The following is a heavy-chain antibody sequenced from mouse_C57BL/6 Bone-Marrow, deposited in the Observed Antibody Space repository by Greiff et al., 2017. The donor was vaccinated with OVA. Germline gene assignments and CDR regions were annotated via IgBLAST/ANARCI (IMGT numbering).Heavy chain of an antibody. J-gene: IGHJ4*01. CDR3: ARATMVNYYAMDY. D-gene: IGHD2-1*01. CDR2: IWSGGST. V-gene: IGHV2-2*01. Sequence: VQGVESGPGLVQPSQSLSITCTVSGFSLTSYGVHWVRQSPGKGLEWLGVIWSGGSTDYNAAFISRLSISKDNSKSQVFFKMNSLQADDTAIYYCARATMVNYYAMDYWGQGTSVTVSS. CDR1: GFSLTSYG.